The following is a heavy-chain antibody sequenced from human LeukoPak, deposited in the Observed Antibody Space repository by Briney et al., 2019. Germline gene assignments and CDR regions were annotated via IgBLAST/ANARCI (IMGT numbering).Heavy chain of an antibody. D-gene: IGHD3-10*01. Sequence: SETLSLTCTVSGGSISSSSYYWGWIRQPPGKGLEWIGSIYYSGRTYYNPSLKSRVTISVDTSKNQFSLKLRSVTAADTAVYYCAKNRDPIIKGDAFDIWGQGTMVTVSS. CDR3: AKNRDPIIKGDAFDI. CDR2: IYYSGRT. J-gene: IGHJ3*02. CDR1: GGSISSSSYY. V-gene: IGHV4-39*01.